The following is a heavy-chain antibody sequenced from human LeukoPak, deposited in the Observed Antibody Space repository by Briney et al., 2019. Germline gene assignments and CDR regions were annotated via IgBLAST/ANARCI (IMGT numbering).Heavy chain of an antibody. V-gene: IGHV4-59*01. CDR1: GGSFSGYY. Sequence: SETLSLTCAVYGGSFSGYYWSWIRQPPGKGLEWIGYIYYSGSTNYNPSLKSRVTISVDTSKNQFSLKLSSVTAADTAVYYCARDNSVRDEAWWFNPWGQGTLVTVSS. CDR3: ARDNSVRDEAWWFNP. CDR2: IYYSGST. J-gene: IGHJ5*02. D-gene: IGHD5-24*01.